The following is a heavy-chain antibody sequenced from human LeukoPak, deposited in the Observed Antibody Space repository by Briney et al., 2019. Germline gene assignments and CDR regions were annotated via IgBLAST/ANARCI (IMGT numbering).Heavy chain of an antibody. D-gene: IGHD6-6*01. CDR1: GFTFSSYS. CDR3: ARERGTARPYFDY. CDR2: ISSSSSTI. V-gene: IGHV3-48*01. Sequence: PGGSLRLSCAASGFTFSSYSMNWVRLAPGKGLEWVSYISSSSSTIYYADSVKGRFTISRDNAKNSLYLQMNSLRAEDTAVCYCARERGTARPYFDYWGQGTLVTVSS. J-gene: IGHJ4*02.